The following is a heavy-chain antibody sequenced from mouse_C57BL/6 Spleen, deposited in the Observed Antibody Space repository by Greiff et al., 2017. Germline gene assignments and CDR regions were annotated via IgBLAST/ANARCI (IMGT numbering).Heavy chain of an antibody. CDR1: GYTFTDYE. CDR3: TRWDGSSPLDY. V-gene: IGHV1-15*01. J-gene: IGHJ2*01. CDR2: IDPETGGT. D-gene: IGHD1-1*01. Sequence: VQLQQSGAELVRPGASVTLSCKASGYTFTDYEMHWVKQTPVHGLEWIGAIDPETGGTAYNQKFKGKAILTADQSSSTAYMELRSLTSEDSAVYYCTRWDGSSPLDYWGRGTTLTVSS.